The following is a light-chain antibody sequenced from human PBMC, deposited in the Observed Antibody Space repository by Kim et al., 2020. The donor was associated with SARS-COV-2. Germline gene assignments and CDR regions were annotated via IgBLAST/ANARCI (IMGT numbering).Light chain of an antibody. Sequence: SVSPGKGAPLSCRASRGVSSNLAWYQKKPGQAPRLVIYGASTRAAGVPARFSGSVSGAEFTLTISNLQPEDCAVYYCQQYNKWMYTFGQGTKVEI. CDR2: GAS. J-gene: IGKJ2*01. CDR3: QQYNKWMYT. CDR1: RGVSSN. V-gene: IGKV3D-15*01.